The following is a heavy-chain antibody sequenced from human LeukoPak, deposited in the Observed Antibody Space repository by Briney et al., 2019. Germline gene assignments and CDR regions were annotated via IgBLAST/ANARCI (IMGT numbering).Heavy chain of an antibody. D-gene: IGHD6-13*01. V-gene: IGHV4-59*01. CDR3: ARGWQQLVWVFDY. Sequence: KASETLSLTCTVSGGSISSYYWSWIRQPPGKGLEWIGYIYYSGSTNYNPSLKSRVTISVDTSKNQFSLKLSSVTAADTAVYYCARGWQQLVWVFDYWGQGTLVTVSS. J-gene: IGHJ4*02. CDR1: GGSISSYY. CDR2: IYYSGST.